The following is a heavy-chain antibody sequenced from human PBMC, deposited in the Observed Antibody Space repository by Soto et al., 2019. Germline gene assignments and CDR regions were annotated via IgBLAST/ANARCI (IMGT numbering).Heavy chain of an antibody. CDR3: AKDPHPYYYDSSGYYVGDYYYGMDV. Sequence: GGSLRLSCAASGFTFISYGMHWVRQAPGKGLEWVAVISYDGSNKYYADSVKGRFTISRDNSKNTLYLQMNSLRAEDTAVYYCAKDPHPYYYDSSGYYVGDYYYGMDVWGQGTTVTVSS. D-gene: IGHD3-22*01. J-gene: IGHJ6*02. V-gene: IGHV3-30*18. CDR2: ISYDGSNK. CDR1: GFTFISYG.